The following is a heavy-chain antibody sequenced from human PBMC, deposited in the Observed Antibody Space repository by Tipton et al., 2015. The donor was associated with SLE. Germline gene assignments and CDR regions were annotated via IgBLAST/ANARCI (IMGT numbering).Heavy chain of an antibody. J-gene: IGHJ6*03. CDR2: ISYDGSNK. D-gene: IGHD3-22*01. Sequence: SLRLSCAASGFTFSSYAMHWVRQAPGKGLEWVAVISYDGSNKYYADSVKGRFTISRDNSKNTLYLQMNSLRAEDTAVYYCARDKNYYDSSGPMDVWGKGTTVTVSS. CDR1: GFTFSSYA. CDR3: ARDKNYYDSSGPMDV. V-gene: IGHV3-30-3*01.